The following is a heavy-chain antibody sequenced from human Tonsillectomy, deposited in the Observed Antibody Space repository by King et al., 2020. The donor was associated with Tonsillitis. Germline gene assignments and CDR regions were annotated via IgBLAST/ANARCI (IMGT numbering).Heavy chain of an antibody. CDR2: INHSGST. CDR1: GGSFSGYY. J-gene: IGHJ5*02. CDR3: ARGPEEEQQLVGDWFDP. D-gene: IGHD6-13*01. Sequence: VQLQQWGAGLLKPSETLSLTCAVYGGSFSGYYWRWIRQPPGKWLEWIGEINHSGSTNYNPSLKSRVTISVDTSKNQSSVKVRSVTAADTAVYYCARGPEEEQQLVGDWFDPWGQGTLVTVSS. V-gene: IGHV4-34*01.